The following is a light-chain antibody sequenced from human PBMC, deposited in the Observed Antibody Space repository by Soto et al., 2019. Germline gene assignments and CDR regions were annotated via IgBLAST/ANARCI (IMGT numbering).Light chain of an antibody. Sequence: QSVLTQPASGSGSPGQSITISCTGTSSDVGGYNHVSWYQQHPGKAPKLMIYDVSNRPSGVSNRFSGSKSGNTASLTISGLQAEDEADYYCSSYTSSSTLLVFGGGTKLTVL. CDR1: SSDVGGYNH. CDR2: DVS. J-gene: IGLJ2*01. CDR3: SSYTSSSTLLV. V-gene: IGLV2-14*01.